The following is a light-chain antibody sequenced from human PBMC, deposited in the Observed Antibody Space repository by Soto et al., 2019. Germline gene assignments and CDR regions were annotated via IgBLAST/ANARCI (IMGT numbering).Light chain of an antibody. CDR3: QQYGSSPPLT. V-gene: IGKV3-20*01. J-gene: IGKJ4*01. CDR1: QSVSSSY. Sequence: EIVLTQSPGTLSLSPGERATLSCRASQSVSSSYLAWYQQKPGQAPRLLIYGASSRATGIPDRFSGSGSGTDFTLTISRLEPEDFAVYSCQQYGSSPPLTFGGGTKV. CDR2: GAS.